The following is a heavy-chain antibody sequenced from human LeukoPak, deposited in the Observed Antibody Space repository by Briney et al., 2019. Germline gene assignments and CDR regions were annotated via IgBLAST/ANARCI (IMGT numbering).Heavy chain of an antibody. J-gene: IGHJ6*03. V-gene: IGHV4-59*12. Sequence: SETLSLTCTVSGGSISSYYWSWIRQPPGKGLEWIGYIYYSGSTNYNPSLKSRVTISVDTSKNQFSLKLSSVTAADTAVYYCARDEYSSSWDYYYYYMDVWGKGTTVTVSS. CDR3: ARDEYSSSWDYYYYYMDV. D-gene: IGHD6-13*01. CDR2: IYYSGST. CDR1: GGSISSYY.